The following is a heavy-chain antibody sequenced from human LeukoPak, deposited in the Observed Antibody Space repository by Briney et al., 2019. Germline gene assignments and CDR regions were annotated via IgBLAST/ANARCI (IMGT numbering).Heavy chain of an antibody. CDR1: GGSISSSSYY. CDR3: ARLRVILWFGELSGYFDY. D-gene: IGHD3-10*01. V-gene: IGHV4-39*01. J-gene: IGHJ4*02. CDR2: IYYSGST. Sequence: PSETLSLTCTVSGGSISSSSYYWGWIRQPPWKGLEWIGSIYYSGSTYYNPSLKSRVTISVDTSKNQFSLKLSSVTAADTAVYYCARLRVILWFGELSGYFDYWGQGTLVTVSS.